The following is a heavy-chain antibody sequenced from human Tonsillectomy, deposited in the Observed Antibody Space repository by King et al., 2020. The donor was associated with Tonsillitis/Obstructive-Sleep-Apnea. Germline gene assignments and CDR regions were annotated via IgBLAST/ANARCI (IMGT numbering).Heavy chain of an antibody. D-gene: IGHD2-2*01. CDR3: ARGSTDDYYYMDV. CDR2: IYPDDSDT. J-gene: IGHJ6*03. Sequence: VQLVESGAEVKKPGESLKISCKGSGYSFTSYWIAWVRQMPGKGLEWMGIIYPDDSDTRYSPSFQGQVTISADKSISTAYLQWSSLKASDTAMYYCARGSTDDYYYMDVWGKGTTVTVSS. CDR1: GYSFTSYW. V-gene: IGHV5-51*01.